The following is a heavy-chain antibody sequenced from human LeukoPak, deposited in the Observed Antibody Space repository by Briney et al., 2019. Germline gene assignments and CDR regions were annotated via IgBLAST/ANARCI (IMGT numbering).Heavy chain of an antibody. CDR3: ARDSMGGGVGDYVMDV. D-gene: IGHD3-10*01. CDR1: GVTFSSNSVA. V-gene: IGHV6-1*03. CDR2: TYYRSKSYN. J-gene: IGHJ6*02. Sequence: SQILSLTCALSGVTFSSNSVAWSWVTQSPSRGLEWLGSTYYRSKSYNDSAVSVNSLININPDTSNNQFSLQLNSRTPADTAVYYCARDSMGGGVGDYVMDVWGQGTTVTVSS.